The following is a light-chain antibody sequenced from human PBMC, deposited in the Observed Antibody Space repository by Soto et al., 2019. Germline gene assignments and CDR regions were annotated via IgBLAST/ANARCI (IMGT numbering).Light chain of an antibody. CDR1: QNVDTNY. CDR3: QQRHNWPIT. CDR2: GAS. V-gene: IGKV3D-20*02. Sequence: EIVLTQSSGTLSLSPGERATLSFRASQNVDTNYLAWYQQKPGQAPRIIIFGASGRATGIPDRFSGSGSGTDFTLTISSLEPADFGVYYCQQRHNWPITFGQGTRLEI. J-gene: IGKJ5*01.